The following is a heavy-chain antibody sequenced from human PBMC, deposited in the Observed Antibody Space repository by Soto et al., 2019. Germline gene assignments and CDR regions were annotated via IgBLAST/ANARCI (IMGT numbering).Heavy chain of an antibody. J-gene: IGHJ3*02. V-gene: IGHV3-7*01. Sequence: PGGSLRLSCAVSGFTFSDYWMSWVRQAPGKGLEWVANIKQDGNEKYYVDSVKGRFTISRDNAKNSLYLQMNSLRAEDTAVYYCARVLGRGGWSSPGDAFDIWGKGTMVTVS. CDR1: GFTFSDYW. D-gene: IGHD6-19*01. CDR2: IKQDGNEK. CDR3: ARVLGRGGWSSPGDAFDI.